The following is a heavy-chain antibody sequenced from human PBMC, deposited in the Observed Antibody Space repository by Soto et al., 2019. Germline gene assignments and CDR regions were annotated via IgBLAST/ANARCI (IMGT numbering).Heavy chain of an antibody. J-gene: IGHJ6*03. CDR3: AKKPANYYYSYMDV. V-gene: IGHV3-23*01. Sequence: PGGSLRLSCAASGFTFSSYAMSWVRQAPGKGLEWVSAISGSGGSTYYADSVKGRFTISRDNSKNTLYLQMNSLRAEDTAVYYCAKKPANYYYSYMDVWGKGTTVTVSS. CDR1: GFTFSSYA. CDR2: ISGSGGST.